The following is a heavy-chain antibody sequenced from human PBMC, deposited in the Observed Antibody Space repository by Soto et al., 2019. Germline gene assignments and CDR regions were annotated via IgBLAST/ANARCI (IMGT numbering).Heavy chain of an antibody. V-gene: IGHV1-69*01. CDR3: AREYSSGWSGY. CDR2: IVPLLGTA. Sequence: QVHLVQSGAEVKKPGFSVKVSCKASGGTFSTSGISCVRQAPGQGLEWVGRIVPLLGTANYGQRFQGRVRITADESTSTAYMELSSLRSEDTAVYYCAREYSSGWSGYWGQGTLVTVSS. D-gene: IGHD6-19*01. CDR1: GGTFSTSG. J-gene: IGHJ4*02.